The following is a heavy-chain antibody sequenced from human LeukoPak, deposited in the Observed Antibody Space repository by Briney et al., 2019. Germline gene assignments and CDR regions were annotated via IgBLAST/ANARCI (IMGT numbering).Heavy chain of an antibody. J-gene: IGHJ4*02. Sequence: TSQTLSLTCTVSGGSISSVTSYWGWIRQPAGKGLEWIGRIYPSGSTNYNPSLKSRDTISVDTSKHQFSLKLSSVTAADTAVYYCARGPRGSPPYFDYWGQRTLVTVSS. CDR3: ARGPRGSPPYFDY. V-gene: IGHV4-61*02. CDR2: IYPSGST. CDR1: GGSISSVTSY.